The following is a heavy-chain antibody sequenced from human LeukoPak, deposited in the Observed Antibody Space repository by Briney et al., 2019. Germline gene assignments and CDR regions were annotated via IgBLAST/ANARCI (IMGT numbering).Heavy chain of an antibody. D-gene: IGHD5-24*01. CDR1: GGTFSSYA. J-gene: IGHJ5*02. V-gene: IGHV1-69*06. Sequence: SVKVSCNASGGTFSSYAISWVRQAPGQGLEWMGGIIPIFGTANYAQKFQGRVTITADKSTSTAYMELSSLRSEDTAVYYCARDNPVRDEAWWFNPWGQGTLVTVSS. CDR3: ARDNPVRDEAWWFNP. CDR2: IIPIFGTA.